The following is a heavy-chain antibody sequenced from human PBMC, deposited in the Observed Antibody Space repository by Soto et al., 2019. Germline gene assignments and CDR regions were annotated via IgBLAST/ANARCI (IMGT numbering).Heavy chain of an antibody. D-gene: IGHD1-26*01. CDR1: GYTLTELS. CDR2: FDPEDGET. Sequence: ASVKVSCKVSGYTLTELSMHWVRQAPGKGLEWMGGFDPEDGETIYAQKFQGRVTMTEDTSTDTAYMELSSLRSEDTAVYYCASHQAPPVGADSGNWFDTWGQGTLVTVSS. J-gene: IGHJ5*02. CDR3: ASHQAPPVGADSGNWFDT. V-gene: IGHV1-24*01.